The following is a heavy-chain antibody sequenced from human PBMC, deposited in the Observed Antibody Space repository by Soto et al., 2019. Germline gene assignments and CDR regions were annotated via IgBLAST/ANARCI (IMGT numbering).Heavy chain of an antibody. CDR3: AKSATVPAAIAY. D-gene: IGHD2-2*02. J-gene: IGHJ4*02. CDR1: GYTFTSYA. Sequence: GASVKVSCKASGYTFTSYAMHWVRQAPGQRLEWMGWINAGNGNTKYSQKFQGRVNITRDTSASTAYMELSSLRSEDTAVYYCAKSATVPAAIAYWGQGTLVTVSS. V-gene: IGHV1-3*01. CDR2: INAGNGNT.